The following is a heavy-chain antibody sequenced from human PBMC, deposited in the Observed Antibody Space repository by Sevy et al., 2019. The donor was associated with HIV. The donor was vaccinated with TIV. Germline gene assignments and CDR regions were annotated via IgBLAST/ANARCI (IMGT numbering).Heavy chain of an antibody. V-gene: IGHV3-15*01. CDR2: IKSKTDGGTT. D-gene: IGHD2-21*02. J-gene: IGHJ3*02. CDR3: TTVYLPQVVTQSLDAFDI. CDR1: GFTFSNAW. Sequence: GGSLRLSCAASGFTFSNAWMSWVRQAPGKGLEWVGRIKSKTDGGTTDYAAPVKGRFTISRDDSKNTLYLQMNSLKTEDTAVYYCTTVYLPQVVTQSLDAFDIWGQGTMFTVSS.